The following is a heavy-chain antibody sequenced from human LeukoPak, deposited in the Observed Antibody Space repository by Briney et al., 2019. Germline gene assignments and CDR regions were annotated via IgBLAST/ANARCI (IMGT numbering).Heavy chain of an antibody. Sequence: ASVKLSCKASRYTFTGYGISWVRQSPGHGLEWMGWVSTQNGYTKYAQKVQGRVTMTTGTSTSTAYMELGSLRSDDTAVYYCARGLGIISCCESLNWFDPWGQGTLVSVSS. CDR3: ARGLGIISCCESLNWFDP. CDR1: RYTFTGYG. V-gene: IGHV1-18*01. CDR2: VSTQNGYT. D-gene: IGHD3-16*01. J-gene: IGHJ5*02.